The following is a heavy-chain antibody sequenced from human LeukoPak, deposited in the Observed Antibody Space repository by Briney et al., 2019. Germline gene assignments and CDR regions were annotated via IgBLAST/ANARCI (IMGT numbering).Heavy chain of an antibody. CDR2: INPNSGGT. CDR3: ARGGMVRGVLGDN. V-gene: IGHV1-2*04. Sequence: ASVKVSCKASGYTFTGYYMHWVRQAPGQGLEWMGWINPNSGGTNHAQQFQGWVTMTRDTSISTAYMELSRLRSDDTAVYYCARGGMVRGVLGDNWGQGTLVTVSS. J-gene: IGHJ4*02. D-gene: IGHD3-10*01. CDR1: GYTFTGYY.